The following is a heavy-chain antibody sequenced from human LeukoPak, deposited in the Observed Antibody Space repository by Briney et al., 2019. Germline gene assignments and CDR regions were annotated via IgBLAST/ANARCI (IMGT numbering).Heavy chain of an antibody. V-gene: IGHV3-7*01. CDR3: ARDSQGVVAGTGMGDH. J-gene: IGHJ4*02. D-gene: IGHD6-19*01. CDR2: INQDGSEK. CDR1: GFTFSSSW. Sequence: HAGGSLRLSCAASGFTFSSSWMNWVRQAPGRGLEWVATINQDGSEKYYVDSLKGRFTISRDNAKNSLYLQMSSLRVEDTAVYYCARDSQGVVAGTGMGDHWGQGTLVTVSS.